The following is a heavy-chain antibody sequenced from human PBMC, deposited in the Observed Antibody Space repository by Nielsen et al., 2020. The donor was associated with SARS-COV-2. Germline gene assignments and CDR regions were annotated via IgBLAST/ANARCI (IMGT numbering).Heavy chain of an antibody. Sequence: GESLKISCAASGFTFSSYAMSWVRQAPGKGLEWVSAISGSGGSTYYADSVKGRFTISRDNSKNTLYLQMNSLRAEDTAVYYCAKDLSGGWYGRFDYWGQGTLVTVSS. CDR3: AKDLSGGWYGRFDY. J-gene: IGHJ4*02. D-gene: IGHD6-13*01. CDR2: ISGSGGST. CDR1: GFTFSSYA. V-gene: IGHV3-23*01.